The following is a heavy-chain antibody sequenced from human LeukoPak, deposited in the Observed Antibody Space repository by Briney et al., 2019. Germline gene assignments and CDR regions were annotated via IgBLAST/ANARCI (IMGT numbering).Heavy chain of an antibody. V-gene: IGHV3-21*01. Sequence: GGSLRLSCAASGFTFSSYSMNWVRQPPGKGLEWVSSISSSSSYIYYADSVKGRFTISRDNAKNSLYLQMNSLRAEDTAVYYCARDGSGWYYYYYMDVWGKGTTVTVSS. CDR3: ARDGSGWYYYYYMDV. CDR1: GFTFSSYS. CDR2: ISSSSSYI. D-gene: IGHD6-19*01. J-gene: IGHJ6*03.